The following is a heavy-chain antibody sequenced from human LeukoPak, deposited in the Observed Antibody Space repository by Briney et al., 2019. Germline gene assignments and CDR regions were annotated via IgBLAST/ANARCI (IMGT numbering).Heavy chain of an antibody. CDR1: GFTFSSYA. CDR2: ISSSSSYI. V-gene: IGHV3-21*01. J-gene: IGHJ4*02. CDR3: ARDFGLSHYDFWSGYYLPDY. Sequence: GGSLRLSCAASGFTFSSYAMSWVRQAPGKGLEWVSSISSSSSYIYYADSVKGRFTISRDNAKNSLYLQMNSLRAEDTAVYYCARDFGLSHYDFWSGYYLPDYWGQGTLVTVSS. D-gene: IGHD3-3*01.